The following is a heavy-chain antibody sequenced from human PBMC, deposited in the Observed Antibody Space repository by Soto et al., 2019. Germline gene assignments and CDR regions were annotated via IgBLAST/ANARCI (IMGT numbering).Heavy chain of an antibody. CDR3: ARGLESATGFDY. V-gene: IGHV3-30*04. CDR1: GFIFSRYG. CDR2: ISYDGSNK. Sequence: QVHLVESGGDVVQPGRSLRLSCGASGFIFSRYGMHWVRQAPGKGLEWVAVISYDGSNKYYADSVKGRFTISRDNSKNTLFLQMNSLRAEDTAVYHCARGLESATGFDYWGQGTPVTVSS. J-gene: IGHJ4*03. D-gene: IGHD1-1*01.